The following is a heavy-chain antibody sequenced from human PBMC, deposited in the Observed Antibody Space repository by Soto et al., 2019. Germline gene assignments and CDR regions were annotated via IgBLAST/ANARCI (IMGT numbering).Heavy chain of an antibody. J-gene: IGHJ6*02. D-gene: IGHD6-19*01. CDR2: ISYDGSNK. CDR3: VKDDSSGLPYYYSMDV. Sequence: QVQLVESGGGVVQPGRSLRLSCAASGFTFSSYGMHWVRQAPGKGLEWVAVISYDGSNKYYADSLKGRFTVSRDNSKNTLYLQMSSLRDEDTAVYYCVKDDSSGLPYYYSMDVWGQGTTVTVSS. V-gene: IGHV3-30*18. CDR1: GFTFSSYG.